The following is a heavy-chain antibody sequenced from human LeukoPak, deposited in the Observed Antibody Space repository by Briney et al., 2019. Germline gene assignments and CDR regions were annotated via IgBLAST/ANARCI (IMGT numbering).Heavy chain of an antibody. J-gene: IGHJ5*02. CDR2: ITNGGRYA. Sequence: PGGSLRLSCAASGFSFSDYYMSWIRQAPGKGLEWISYITNGGRYANYADSVKGRFTISRDNAKRSLYLQMDSLRAEDTAVYYCARGNWNDNWFDPWGQGTLVTVSS. V-gene: IGHV3-11*05. D-gene: IGHD1-20*01. CDR3: ARGNWNDNWFDP. CDR1: GFSFSDYY.